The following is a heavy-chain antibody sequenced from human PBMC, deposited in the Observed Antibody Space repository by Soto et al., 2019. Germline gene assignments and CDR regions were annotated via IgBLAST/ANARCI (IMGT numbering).Heavy chain of an antibody. J-gene: IGHJ6*02. Sequence: PSGTLSLTCAVYGGSFSCYYWSWIRQPPGKGLEWIEEINHSGSTNYNPSLKSRVTISVDTSKNQFSLKLSSVTAADTAVYYCESGHSRAFDWLFWNYYYGMHVWGQGTTVTVS. CDR3: ESGHSRAFDWLFWNYYYGMHV. CDR1: GGSFSCYY. CDR2: INHSGST. D-gene: IGHD3-9*01. V-gene: IGHV4-34*01.